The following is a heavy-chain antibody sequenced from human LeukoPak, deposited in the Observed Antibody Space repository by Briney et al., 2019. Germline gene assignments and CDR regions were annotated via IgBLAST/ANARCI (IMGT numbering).Heavy chain of an antibody. CDR1: GFTFSIHS. V-gene: IGHV3-21*01. D-gene: IGHD2-2*01. J-gene: IGHJ4*02. CDR3: ARDIGGIVVVPAAIDY. Sequence: PGGSLGLSRAASGFTFSIHSMNWARQAPGKGLGWVSSISSSSSYIYYADSVKGRFTISRDNDKTSLYLQMNSLRAEDTAVYYCARDIGGIVVVPAAIDYWGQGTLVTVSS. CDR2: ISSSSSYI.